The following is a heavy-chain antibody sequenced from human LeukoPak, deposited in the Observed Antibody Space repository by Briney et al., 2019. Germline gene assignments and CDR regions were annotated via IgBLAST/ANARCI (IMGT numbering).Heavy chain of an antibody. J-gene: IGHJ4*02. V-gene: IGHV3-9*01. Sequence: PGWSLRLSCAASGFTFDDHAMHWVRQAPGKGLEWVSGVSRNSANIGNADSVKGRFTISRDNSKNTLYLQMNSLRAEDTAVYYCARNFYSSSWYSFDYWGQGTLVTVSS. CDR1: GFTFDDHA. CDR2: VSRNSANI. CDR3: ARNFYSSSWYSFDY. D-gene: IGHD6-13*01.